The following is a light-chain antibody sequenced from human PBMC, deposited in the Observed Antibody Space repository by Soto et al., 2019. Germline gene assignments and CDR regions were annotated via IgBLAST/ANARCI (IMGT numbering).Light chain of an antibody. CDR3: AAWDDSLNGYV. Sequence: QSVLTQPPSASGTPGQRVTVSCSGSSXNIGTNTVNWFQQLPGTAPKLLIYSNNQRPSGVPDRFSGSKSGTSASLAISGLQSDDEADYYCAAWDDSLNGYVFGSGTKVTVL. J-gene: IGLJ1*01. V-gene: IGLV1-44*01. CDR1: SXNIGTNT. CDR2: SNN.